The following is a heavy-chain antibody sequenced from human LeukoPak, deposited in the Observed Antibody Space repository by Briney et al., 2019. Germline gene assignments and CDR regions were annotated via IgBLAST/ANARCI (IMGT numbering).Heavy chain of an antibody. J-gene: IGHJ3*01. Sequence: PGGSLRLSCEASGFTLSYYGMHWVRQAPGKGLEWVAGSSHDGQKTSYADSVRGRFIISRDNSRNTLSLQMDSLRVEDTALYHCAKVTTHLMGEFDSWGQGTMVTVSS. CDR3: AKVTTHLMGEFDS. CDR2: SSHDGQKT. CDR1: GFTLSYYG. D-gene: IGHD4-17*01. V-gene: IGHV3-30*18.